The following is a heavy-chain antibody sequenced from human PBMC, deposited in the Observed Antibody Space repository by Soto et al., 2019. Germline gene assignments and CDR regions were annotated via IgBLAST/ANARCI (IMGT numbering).Heavy chain of an antibody. V-gene: IGHV5-51*01. CDR1: GYSFTSYW. CDR2: IYPGDSDT. J-gene: IGHJ3*02. Sequence: GESLKISCKGSGYSFTSYWIGWVRQMPGKGLEWMGIIYPGDSDTRYSPSFQGQVTISADKSISTAYLQWSSLKASDTAMYYCARGGRGAYDYIWGSVQGDDAFDIWGQGTMVTVSS. D-gene: IGHD3-16*01. CDR3: ARGGRGAYDYIWGSVQGDDAFDI.